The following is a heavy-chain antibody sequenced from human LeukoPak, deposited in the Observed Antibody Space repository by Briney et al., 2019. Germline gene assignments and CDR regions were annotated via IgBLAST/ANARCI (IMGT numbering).Heavy chain of an antibody. V-gene: IGHV1-2*02. CDR2: IIPNSGGT. CDR3: ARDKGAAAGRIGWFDP. CDR1: GYTFTGYY. Sequence: ASVKVSCKASGYTFTGYYVHWVRQAPGQGLEWMGWIIPNSGGTNYAQKFQGRVTMTRDTSISTAYMELSRLRSDDTAVYYCARDKGAAAGRIGWFDPWGQGTLVTVSS. D-gene: IGHD6-13*01. J-gene: IGHJ5*02.